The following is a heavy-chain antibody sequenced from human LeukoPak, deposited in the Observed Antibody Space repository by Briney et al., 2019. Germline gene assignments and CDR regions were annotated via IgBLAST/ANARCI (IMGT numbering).Heavy chain of an antibody. D-gene: IGHD3-10*01. CDR1: GGSTSGSSYF. CDR2: IYYSGNT. Sequence: SETLSRTCAVSGGSTSGSSYFWGWIRQPPGKGPEWIGSIYYSGNTYYNPSLKSRVTISVDTSKNQFSLKLSSVTAADTAVYYCARLKEGIDYWGQGTLVTVSS. V-gene: IGHV4-39*01. J-gene: IGHJ4*02. CDR3: ARLKEGIDY.